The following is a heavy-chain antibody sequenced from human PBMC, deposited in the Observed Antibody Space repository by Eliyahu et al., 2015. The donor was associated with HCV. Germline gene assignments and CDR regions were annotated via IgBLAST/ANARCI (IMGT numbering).Heavy chain of an antibody. CDR3: ARIHTGGDDY. D-gene: IGHD2-8*02. J-gene: IGHJ4*02. Sequence: QVQLQESGPGLVKPSGTLSLTCAVSGGSISSSNWWSWVRQPPGKGLEGMGEISHSGRTNYNPSLKSRITMSVDKSKNRFSLKLSSVTAADTAVYYCARIHTGGDDYWGQGTLVTVSS. CDR2: ISHSGRT. CDR1: GGSISSSNW. V-gene: IGHV4-4*02.